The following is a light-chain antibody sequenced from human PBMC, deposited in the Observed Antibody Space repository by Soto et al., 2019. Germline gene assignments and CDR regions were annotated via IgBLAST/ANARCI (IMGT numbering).Light chain of an antibody. CDR3: GSWDGSLTAGV. V-gene: IGLV1-51*01. J-gene: IGLJ3*02. CDR2: EDH. CDR1: SANIGSNY. Sequence: QSVLTQPPSVSAAPGQKVTLSCPGSSANIGSNYVSWYQQVPGTAPKLLIYEDHKRPSEIPDRFSGSKSGTSATLDITGLQIGDEADYYCGSWDGSLTAGVFGGGTKVTVL.